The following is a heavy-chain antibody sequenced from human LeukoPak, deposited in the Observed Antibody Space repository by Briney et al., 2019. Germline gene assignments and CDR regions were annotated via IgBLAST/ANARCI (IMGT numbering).Heavy chain of an antibody. CDR1: GGSFSGYY. CDR3: ARGLRGYCSSTSCPSGYYYYMDV. J-gene: IGHJ6*03. D-gene: IGHD2-2*01. Sequence: ETLSLTCAVYGGSFSGYYWSWIRQPPGKGLECIGEINHSGSTNYNPSLKSRVTISVDTSKNQFSLKLSSVTAADTAVYYCARGLRGYCSSTSCPSGYYYYMDVWGKGTKVTVSS. V-gene: IGHV4-34*01. CDR2: INHSGST.